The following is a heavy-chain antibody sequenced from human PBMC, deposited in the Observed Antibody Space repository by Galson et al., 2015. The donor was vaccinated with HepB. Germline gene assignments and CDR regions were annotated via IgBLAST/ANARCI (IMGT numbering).Heavy chain of an antibody. V-gene: IGHV4-34*01. D-gene: IGHD5-18*01. J-gene: IGHJ3*02. CDR2: INHSGST. CDR3: ARGSRGYSYGYLLPLANDAFDI. Sequence: WSWIRQPPGKGLEWIGEINHSGSTNYNPSLKSRVTISVDTSKNQFSLKLSSVTAADTAVYYCARGSRGYSYGYLLPLANDAFDIWGQGTMVTVSS.